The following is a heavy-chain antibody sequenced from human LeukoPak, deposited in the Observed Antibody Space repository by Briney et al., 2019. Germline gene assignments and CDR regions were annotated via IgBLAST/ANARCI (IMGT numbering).Heavy chain of an antibody. J-gene: IGHJ3*02. V-gene: IGHV4-61*02. Sequence: SETLSLTCTVSGGSISSSIYYWSWIRQPAGKGLEWIGRISPSGSTNSNPSLKSRVTMSGDTSKNQFSLKLSFVTAADTAVYYCARGGSSGWTAHDAFDIWGQGTMVTVSS. CDR2: ISPSGST. D-gene: IGHD6-19*01. CDR3: ARGGSSGWTAHDAFDI. CDR1: GGSISSSIYY.